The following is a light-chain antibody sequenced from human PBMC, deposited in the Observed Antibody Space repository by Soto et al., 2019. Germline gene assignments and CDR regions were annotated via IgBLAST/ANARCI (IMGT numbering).Light chain of an antibody. Sequence: EIVLTQSPATLSLSPGERATLSRRASQSVSSSYLAWYQQRPGQAPRLLIYGASSRATGIPDRFSGGWYGTDILTISSLEPEDFALYFCQQYTTSPITFGQGTRLEI. CDR2: GAS. CDR3: QQYTTSPIT. CDR1: QSVSSSY. J-gene: IGKJ5*01. V-gene: IGKV3-20*01.